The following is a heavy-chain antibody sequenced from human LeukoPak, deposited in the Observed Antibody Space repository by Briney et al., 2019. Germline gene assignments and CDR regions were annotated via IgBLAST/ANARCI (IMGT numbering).Heavy chain of an antibody. D-gene: IGHD3-3*01. CDR1: GFTFSTYA. V-gene: IGHV3-23*01. CDR2: ISDNGVRT. J-gene: IGHJ6*03. Sequence: SGGSLRLSCAASGFTFSTYAMSWVRQAPGKGLEWVSAISDNGVRTYYADSVKGRFTISRDNSKNTLYLQMNSLRAEDTAVYYCAKVLEAFGVDPYYYYYYMDVWGKGTTVTVSS. CDR3: AKVLEAFGVDPYYYYYYMDV.